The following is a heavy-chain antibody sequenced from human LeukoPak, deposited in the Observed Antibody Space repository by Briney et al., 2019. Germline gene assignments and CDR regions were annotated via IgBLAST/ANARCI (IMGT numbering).Heavy chain of an antibody. CDR2: IYPADSDT. V-gene: IGHV5-51*01. CDR3: ARHQHYGDYVSRNAFDI. Sequence: GESLKISCKGSGYSFTSYWISWVRQMPGKGLEWMGIIYPADSDTRYSPSFQGQVTISADKSIRTAYLQWSSLKASDTAMYYCARHQHYGDYVSRNAFDIWGQGTMVTVSS. J-gene: IGHJ3*02. D-gene: IGHD4-17*01. CDR1: GYSFTSYW.